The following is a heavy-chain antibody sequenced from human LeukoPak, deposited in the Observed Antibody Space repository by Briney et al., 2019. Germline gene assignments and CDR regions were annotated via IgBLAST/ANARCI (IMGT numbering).Heavy chain of an antibody. D-gene: IGHD7-27*01. Sequence: NPSETLSLTCTVSGDSISSGDYYWSWIRQPAGKGLEWIGRISSSGSTNYNPSLKSRVTISVDTSKNQFSLKLSSVTAADTAVYYCARDRPTGVNWYFDLWGRGTLVTVSS. J-gene: IGHJ2*01. CDR1: GDSISSGDYY. CDR3: ARDRPTGVNWYFDL. V-gene: IGHV4-61*02. CDR2: ISSSGST.